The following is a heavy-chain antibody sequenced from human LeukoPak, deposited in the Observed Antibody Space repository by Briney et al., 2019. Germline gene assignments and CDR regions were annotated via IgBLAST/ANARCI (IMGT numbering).Heavy chain of an antibody. Sequence: GASVKVSCKASGGTFSSYAISWVRQAPGQGLEWMGGIIPIFGTANYAQKFQGRVTITADESTSTAYMELSSLRSEDTAVYYCARDGFVSGWFDPWGQGTLVTVSS. CDR2: IIPIFGTA. CDR3: ARDGFVSGWFDP. D-gene: IGHD6-25*01. J-gene: IGHJ5*02. CDR1: GGTFSSYA. V-gene: IGHV1-69*13.